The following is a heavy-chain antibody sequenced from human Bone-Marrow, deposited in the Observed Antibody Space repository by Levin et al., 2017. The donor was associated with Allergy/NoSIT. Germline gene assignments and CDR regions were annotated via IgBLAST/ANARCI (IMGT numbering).Heavy chain of an antibody. Sequence: PAGGSLRLSCATSGFTFGNFRMSWVRQAPGKGLEWVANINEDGSEIFYVDSVKGRFAISRDNSKHTLFLQMNTLRVDDTAVYYCARDPIRWRTSHAAFDVWGQGTKVTVSS. D-gene: IGHD2-2*01. V-gene: IGHV3-7*01. CDR2: INEDGSEI. CDR3: ARDPIRWRTSHAAFDV. CDR1: GFTFGNFR. J-gene: IGHJ3*01.